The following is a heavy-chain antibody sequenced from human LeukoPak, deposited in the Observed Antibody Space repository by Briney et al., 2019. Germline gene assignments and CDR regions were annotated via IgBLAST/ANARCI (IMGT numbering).Heavy chain of an antibody. V-gene: IGHV3-30*03. CDR1: GFSFSSYG. D-gene: IGHD6-13*01. J-gene: IGHJ3*02. CDR2: ISFDGTNK. CDR3: ARDSGSSSWPDAFDI. Sequence: GGSLRLSCAASGFSFSSYGMHWVRQAPGKGLEWVAVISFDGTNKYYADSVTGRFTISRDNSKNTLYLQMNSLRAEDTAVYYCARDSGSSSWPDAFDIWGQGTMVTVSS.